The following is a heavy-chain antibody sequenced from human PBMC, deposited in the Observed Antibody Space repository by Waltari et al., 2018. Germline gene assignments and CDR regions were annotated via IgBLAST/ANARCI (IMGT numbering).Heavy chain of an antibody. V-gene: IGHV3-23*01. J-gene: IGHJ4*02. CDR2: VGSDYST. Sequence: VQLLESGGGWVQPGGSLRVSGAPPGLNVMNFDMIWVRQAPGKGLEWVAGVGSDYSTQYGASVKGRFTISRDNSKNTVYLEMNNLRAEYTAIYFCGKDLHYFAADYWGQGTLVTVSS. CDR1: GLNVMNFD. D-gene: IGHD3-9*01. CDR3: GKDLHYFAADY.